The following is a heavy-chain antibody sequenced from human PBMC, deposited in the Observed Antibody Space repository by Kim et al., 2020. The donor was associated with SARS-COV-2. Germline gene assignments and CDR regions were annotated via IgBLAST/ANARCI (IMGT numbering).Heavy chain of an antibody. J-gene: IGHJ3*01. Sequence: SETLSLTCIISGGSISNHYWNWIRQTPGMGLEWVGDVYYTGGTRYNASLRGRVTISVDTSKDHFSLNLRSVTAADTAVYFCARKDGEALDVWGQGIMV. CDR3: ARKDGEALDV. CDR1: GGSISNHY. V-gene: IGHV4-59*11. CDR2: VYYTGGT.